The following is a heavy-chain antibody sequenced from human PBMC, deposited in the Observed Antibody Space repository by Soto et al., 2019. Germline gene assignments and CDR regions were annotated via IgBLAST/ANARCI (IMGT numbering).Heavy chain of an antibody. CDR2: IKQDGSEK. CDR1: GFTFSSYW. D-gene: IGHD5-12*01. Sequence: EVQLVESGGGLVQPGGSLRLSCAASGFTFSSYWMSWVRQAPGKGLEWVANIKQDGSEKYYVDSVKGRFTISRDNAKNSLYLQMNSLRAEDTAVYYCARDQWSGYDHDAFDIWGQGTMVTVSS. J-gene: IGHJ3*02. CDR3: ARDQWSGYDHDAFDI. V-gene: IGHV3-7*01.